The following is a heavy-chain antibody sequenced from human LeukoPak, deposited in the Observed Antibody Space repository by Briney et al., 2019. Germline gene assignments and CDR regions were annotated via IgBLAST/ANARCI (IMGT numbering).Heavy chain of an antibody. Sequence: ASVKVSCKASGGTFSSYAISWVRQAPGQGLEWMGGIIPIFGTANYAQKFQGRVTMTRDTSISTAYMELSRLRSDDTAVYYCARDGMDFWSGYYYYYYYMDVWGKGTTVTVSS. J-gene: IGHJ6*03. D-gene: IGHD3-3*01. CDR2: IIPIFGTA. CDR1: GGTFSSYA. CDR3: ARDGMDFWSGYYYYYYYMDV. V-gene: IGHV1-69*05.